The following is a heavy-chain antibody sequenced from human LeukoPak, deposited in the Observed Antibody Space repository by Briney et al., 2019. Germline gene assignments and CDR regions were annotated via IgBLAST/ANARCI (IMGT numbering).Heavy chain of an antibody. D-gene: IGHD3-3*01. V-gene: IGHV1-2*02. J-gene: IGHJ4*02. CDR2: INPNSGGT. CDR1: GYTFTGYY. CDR3: ARDAGVTIFGVVIYYFDY. Sequence: GASVKVSCKASGYTFTGYYMHWVRQAPGQGLEWMGWINPNSGGTNYAQKFQGRVNMTRDTSISTAYMELSRLRSDDTAVYYCARDAGVTIFGVVIYYFDYWGQGTLVTVSS.